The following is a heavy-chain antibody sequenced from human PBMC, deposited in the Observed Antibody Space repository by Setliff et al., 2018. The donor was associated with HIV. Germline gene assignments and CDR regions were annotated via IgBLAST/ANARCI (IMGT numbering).Heavy chain of an antibody. CDR1: GGSISTGFYY. J-gene: IGHJ4*02. CDR3: ARVYSRSWFFFYH. V-gene: IGHV4-61*02. CDR2: ISASGST. Sequence: SETLSLTCTVSGGSISTGFYYWSWIRQPADKALEWIGRISASGSTNYNPSLESRVTLSIDTSNNQFSLKLTSLTAADTAVYYCARVYSRSWFFFYHWGQGILVTVSS. D-gene: IGHD6-13*01.